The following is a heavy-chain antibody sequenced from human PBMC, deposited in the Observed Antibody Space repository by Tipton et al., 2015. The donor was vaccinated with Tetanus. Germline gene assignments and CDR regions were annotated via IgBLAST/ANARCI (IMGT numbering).Heavy chain of an antibody. CDR1: GYTFTSYG. CDR2: ISTYNGNT. CDR3: ATFYYGSGSYRGGLRKFDY. Sequence: QVQLVQSGAEVKKPGASAKVSCKASGYTFTSYGISWARQAPGQGLEWMGWISTYNGNTNYVQKFQGRVTMTTDTSTNTAYMELRTLRSDDTAVYYCATFYYGSGSYRGGLRKFDYWGQGTLVTVSS. J-gene: IGHJ4*02. V-gene: IGHV1-18*01. D-gene: IGHD3-10*01.